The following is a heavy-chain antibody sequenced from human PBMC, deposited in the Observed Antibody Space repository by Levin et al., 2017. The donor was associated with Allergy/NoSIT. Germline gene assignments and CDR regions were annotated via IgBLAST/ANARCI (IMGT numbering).Heavy chain of an antibody. V-gene: IGHV4-4*02. CDR3: ASKTVIAFDI. J-gene: IGHJ3*02. Sequence: SETLSLTCAVSGGSIRSSNWWSWVRQPPGKGLEWIGEIYHSGGTNYNPSLKSRVTISVDKSKNHLSLKLSSVTAADTAVYYCASKTVIAFDIWGQGTMVTVSS. D-gene: IGHD1-1*01. CDR2: IYHSGGT. CDR1: GGSIRSSNW.